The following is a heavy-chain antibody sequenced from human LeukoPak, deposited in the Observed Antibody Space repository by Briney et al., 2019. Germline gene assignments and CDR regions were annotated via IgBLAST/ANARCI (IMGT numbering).Heavy chain of an antibody. CDR2: ISGSGGST. CDR3: ARVHGGWCGDF. CDR1: GFTFSSYS. J-gene: IGHJ4*02. V-gene: IGHV3-23*01. D-gene: IGHD6-19*01. Sequence: GGSLRLSCAASGFTFSSYSMNWVRQAPGKGLEWVSSISGSGGSTYYTDSVKGRFTISRDIPKNTLYLQMNSLRAEDTAVYHRARVHGGWCGDFWGQGTLVTVSS.